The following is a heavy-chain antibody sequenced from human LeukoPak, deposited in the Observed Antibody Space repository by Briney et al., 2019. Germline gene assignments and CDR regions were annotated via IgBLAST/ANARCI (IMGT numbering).Heavy chain of an antibody. CDR1: GGSISSRSYY. D-gene: IGHD3-9*01. CDR3: ARHYAHYDILTGRLFDY. V-gene: IGHV4-39*07. Sequence: SETLSLTCTVSGGSISSRSYYWGWIRQPPGKGLEWIGSIYYRGSTYYNPSLKSRVTMSVDTSKNQFSLKLSSVTAADTAVFYCARHYAHYDILTGRLFDYWGQGTLVTVSS. J-gene: IGHJ4*02. CDR2: IYYRGST.